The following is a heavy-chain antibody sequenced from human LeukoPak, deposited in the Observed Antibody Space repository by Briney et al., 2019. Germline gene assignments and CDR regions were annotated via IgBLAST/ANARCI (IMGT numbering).Heavy chain of an antibody. CDR3: ANQAAYSSGWSIDY. J-gene: IGHJ4*02. CDR1: GFTFSSYA. V-gene: IGHV3-23*01. CDR2: ISGSGGST. D-gene: IGHD6-19*01. Sequence: GGSLRLSCAASGFTFSSYAMSWVRQAPGKGLGWVSAISGSGGSTYYADSVKGRFTISRDNSKNTLYLQMNSLRAEDTAVYYCANQAAYSSGWSIDYWGQGTLVTVSS.